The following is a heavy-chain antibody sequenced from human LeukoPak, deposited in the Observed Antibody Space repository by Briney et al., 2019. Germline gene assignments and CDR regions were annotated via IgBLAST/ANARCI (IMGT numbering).Heavy chain of an antibody. D-gene: IGHD3-3*01. Sequence: KPSETLSLTCTVSGGSISSYYWSWIRQPPGKGLEWIGYIYYSGSTNYNPSLKSRVTISVDTSKNQFSLKLSSVTAADTAVYYCARGGGFWSGYYPNWGQGTLVTVSS. J-gene: IGHJ4*02. CDR3: ARGGGFWSGYYPN. CDR2: IYYSGST. V-gene: IGHV4-59*01. CDR1: GGSISSYY.